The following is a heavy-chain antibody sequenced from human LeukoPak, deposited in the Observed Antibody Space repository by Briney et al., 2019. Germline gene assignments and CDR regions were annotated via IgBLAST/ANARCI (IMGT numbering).Heavy chain of an antibody. CDR2: VNHSGST. D-gene: IGHD6-25*01. CDR1: GGSFSGYY. Sequence: SETLSLTCAVYGGSFSGYYWSWIRQPPGKGLEWIGEVNHSGSTNYNPSLESRVTISVDTSKNQFSLKLSSVTAADTAVYYCARWAATGALEYNWFDPWGQGTLVTVSS. J-gene: IGHJ5*02. V-gene: IGHV4-34*01. CDR3: ARWAATGALEYNWFDP.